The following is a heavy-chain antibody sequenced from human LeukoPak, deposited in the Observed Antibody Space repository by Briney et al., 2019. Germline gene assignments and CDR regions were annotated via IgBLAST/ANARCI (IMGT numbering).Heavy chain of an antibody. D-gene: IGHD3-22*01. CDR3: ARHYYTDPFDY. CDR1: GGSLNNYY. J-gene: IGHJ4*02. Sequence: SETLSLTCTVSGGSLNNYYWCWIRQPPGKGLEWVGYVFYSGSTSYNPSLKSRVTISVDTSKNQFSLKLNSVTAADTAVYYCARHYYTDPFDYWGQGTLVTVSS. V-gene: IGHV4-59*08. CDR2: VFYSGST.